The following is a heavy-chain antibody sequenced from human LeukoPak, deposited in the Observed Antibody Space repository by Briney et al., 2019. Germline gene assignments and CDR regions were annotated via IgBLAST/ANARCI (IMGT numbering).Heavy chain of an antibody. CDR3: ARDATREDIVVVPDYYYYMDV. Sequence: SETLSLTCTVSGGSISSYYGSWIRQPPGKGLEWIGRIYTSGSTNYNPSLKSRVTMSVDTSKNRFSLKLSSLTAADTAVYYCARDATREDIVVVPDYYYYMDVWGKGTTVTISS. D-gene: IGHD2-2*01. J-gene: IGHJ6*03. V-gene: IGHV4-4*07. CDR1: GGSISSYY. CDR2: IYTSGST.